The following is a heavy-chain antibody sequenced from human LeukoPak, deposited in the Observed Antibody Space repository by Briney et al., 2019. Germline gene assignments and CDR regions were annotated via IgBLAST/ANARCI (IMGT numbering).Heavy chain of an antibody. CDR3: ARGGSITSVKLRFNWFDP. CDR2: IIPIFGTA. J-gene: IGHJ5*02. D-gene: IGHD3-3*01. CDR1: GGTFSSYA. V-gene: IGHV1-69*05. Sequence: SVKVSCKASGGTFSSYAISWVRQAPGQGLEWIGRIIPIFGTANYAQKFQGRVTITTDESTSTAYMELSSLRSEDTAVYYCARGGSITSVKLRFNWFDPWGQGTLVTVSS.